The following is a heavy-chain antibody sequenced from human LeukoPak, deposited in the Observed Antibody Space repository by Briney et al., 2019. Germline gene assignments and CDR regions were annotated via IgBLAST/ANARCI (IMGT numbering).Heavy chain of an antibody. CDR1: GGSFSGYY. J-gene: IGHJ4*02. Sequence: SETLSPTCAVYGGSFSGYYWSWIRQPPGKGLEWIGEINHSGSTNYNPSLKSRVTISVDTSKNRFSLKLSSVTAADTAVYSCAVGVPAGYFDYWGQGTLVTVSS. CDR3: AVGVPAGYFDY. CDR2: INHSGST. D-gene: IGHD1-26*01. V-gene: IGHV4-34*01.